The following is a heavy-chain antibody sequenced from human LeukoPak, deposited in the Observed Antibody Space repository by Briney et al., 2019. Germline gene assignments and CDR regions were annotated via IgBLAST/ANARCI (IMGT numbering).Heavy chain of an antibody. CDR3: ARDRDFWSGYYDFDY. CDR2: IIPIFGTA. CDR1: GGTFSSYA. D-gene: IGHD3-3*01. Sequence: SVKVSCKASGGTFSSYAMSWARQAPGQGLEWMGGIIPIFGTANYAQKFQGRVTITADESTSPAYMELSSLRSEDTAVYYCARDRDFWSGYYDFDYWGQGTLVTVSS. J-gene: IGHJ4*02. V-gene: IGHV1-69*13.